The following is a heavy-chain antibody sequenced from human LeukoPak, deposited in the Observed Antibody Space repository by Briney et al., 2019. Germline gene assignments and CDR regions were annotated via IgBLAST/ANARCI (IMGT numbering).Heavy chain of an antibody. D-gene: IGHD1-26*01. J-gene: IGHJ3*02. CDR2: INHSGST. CDR1: GGSFSGYY. V-gene: IGHV4-34*01. Sequence: SETLSLTGAVYGGSFSGYYWSWIRQPPGKGLKWIGEINHSGSTNYNPSLKSRVTISVDTSKNQFSLKLSSVSAADTAVYYCARGHKPTARGIVGATGAFDIWGQGTMVTVSS. CDR3: ARGHKPTARGIVGATGAFDI.